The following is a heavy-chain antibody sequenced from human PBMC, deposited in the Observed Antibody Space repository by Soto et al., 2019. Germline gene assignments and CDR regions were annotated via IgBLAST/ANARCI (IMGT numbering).Heavy chain of an antibody. Sequence: ASVKVSCKASGYTFTSYAMHWVRQAPGQRLEWMGWINAGNGNTKYAQKLQGRVTMTTDTSTSTAYMELRSLRSDDTAVYYCARVGPRCSGGSCYRGTAGWFDPWGQGTLVTVSS. CDR3: ARVGPRCSGGSCYRGTAGWFDP. J-gene: IGHJ5*02. D-gene: IGHD2-15*01. CDR2: INAGNGNT. CDR1: GYTFTSYA. V-gene: IGHV1-3*01.